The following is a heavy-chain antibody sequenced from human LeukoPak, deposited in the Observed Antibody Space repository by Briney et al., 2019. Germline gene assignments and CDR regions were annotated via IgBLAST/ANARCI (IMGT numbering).Heavy chain of an antibody. CDR2: ISNTGDNI. J-gene: IGHJ4*02. V-gene: IGHV3-48*03. Sequence: GGSLRLSCAASGFIFSSYELNWVRQAPGKGLEWISYISNTGDNIYYADSVRGRFPISRDNAKNSLYLQMNSLRAEDTAVYYCARGPYSSGSSADYWGQGTLVTVSS. CDR3: ARGPYSSGSSADY. CDR1: GFIFSSYE. D-gene: IGHD6-19*01.